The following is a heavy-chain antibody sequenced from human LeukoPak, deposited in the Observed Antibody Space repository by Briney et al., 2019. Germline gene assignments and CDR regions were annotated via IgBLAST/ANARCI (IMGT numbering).Heavy chain of an antibody. D-gene: IGHD2-2*01. Sequence: GSLRLSCAASGFTFSSYAMSWVRQAPGKGLEWVSAISGSGGSTYYADSVKGRFTISRDNSKNTLYLQMNSLRAEDTAVYYCAAEGDIVVVPAARFDYWGQGTLVTVSS. CDR1: GFTFSSYA. V-gene: IGHV3-23*01. J-gene: IGHJ4*02. CDR3: AAEGDIVVVPAARFDY. CDR2: ISGSGGST.